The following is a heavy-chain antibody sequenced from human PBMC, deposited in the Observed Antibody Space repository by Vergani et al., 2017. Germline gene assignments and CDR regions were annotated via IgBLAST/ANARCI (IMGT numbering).Heavy chain of an antibody. CDR1: GFTFSSYE. Sequence: EVQLVESGGGLVQPGGSLRLSCAASGFTFSSYEMNWVRQAPGKGLEWVSYISSSGSTVYYADSVKGRFTISRDNAKNSLYLQMNSLRAEDTAVYYCARDTRGYSYGYDYWGQGTLVTVSS. CDR3: ARDTRGYSYGYDY. J-gene: IGHJ4*02. CDR2: ISSSGSTV. V-gene: IGHV3-48*03. D-gene: IGHD5-18*01.